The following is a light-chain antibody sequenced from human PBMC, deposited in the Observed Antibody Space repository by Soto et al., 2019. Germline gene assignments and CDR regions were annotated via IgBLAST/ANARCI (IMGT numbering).Light chain of an antibody. CDR1: QTVRNNY. J-gene: IGKJ2*01. CDR2: GAS. Sequence: EFVLTQSPGTLSLSPGERATLSCRASQTVRNNYLAWYQQKPGQAPRLLIYGASSRATGIPDRFSGSGSGTDFTLTISRLEPEDFAVYYCQHYGSSPPYTFGQGTKLEIK. CDR3: QHYGSSPPYT. V-gene: IGKV3-20*01.